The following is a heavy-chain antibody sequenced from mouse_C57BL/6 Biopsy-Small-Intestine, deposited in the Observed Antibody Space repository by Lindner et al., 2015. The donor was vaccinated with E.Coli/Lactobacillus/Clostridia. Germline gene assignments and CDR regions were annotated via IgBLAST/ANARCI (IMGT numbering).Heavy chain of an antibody. Sequence: VQLQESGPELVKPGASVKISCKASGYTFTDYYMIWVKQSPGKSLEWIGDINPNNGGTTYSQKFKGKATLTVDKSSSTAYMELRSLTSEDSAVYYCAMGEIYYALDYWGQGTSVTVSS. V-gene: IGHV1-26*01. J-gene: IGHJ4*01. CDR2: INPNNGGT. CDR3: AMGEIYYALDY. CDR1: GYTFTDYY.